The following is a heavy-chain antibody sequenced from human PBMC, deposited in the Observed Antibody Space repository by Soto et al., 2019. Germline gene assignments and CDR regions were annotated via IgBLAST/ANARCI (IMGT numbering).Heavy chain of an antibody. CDR2: VIPFLDIT. V-gene: IGHV1-69*01. J-gene: IGHJ4*02. Sequence: QLVQSGAEVKTAGSSVKVSCQASGGTFGTFGFTWVRQAPGQGPEWVGGVIPFLDITQYAEIFQGRVAITADEITSTAYMELTGLSSDDTAVYFCAREGRHFDYWGQGTLVTVSS. CDR1: GGTFGTFG. CDR3: AREGRHFDY.